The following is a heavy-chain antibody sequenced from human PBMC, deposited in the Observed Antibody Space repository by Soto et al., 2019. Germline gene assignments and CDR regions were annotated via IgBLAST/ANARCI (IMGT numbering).Heavy chain of an antibody. D-gene: IGHD4-17*01. Sequence: QVQLVQSGAEVKKPGASVKVSCKASGYTFTSYYMHWVRQAPGQGLEWMGIINPSGGSTSYAQKFQGRVTMTSDTSTSTVYMELSSLRSEDTAVYYCAHIAYGDYYGMDVWGQGTTVTVSS. J-gene: IGHJ6*02. V-gene: IGHV1-46*01. CDR1: GYTFTSYY. CDR3: AHIAYGDYYGMDV. CDR2: INPSGGST.